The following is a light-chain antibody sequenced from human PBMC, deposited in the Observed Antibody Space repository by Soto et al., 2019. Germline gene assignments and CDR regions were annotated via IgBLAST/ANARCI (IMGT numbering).Light chain of an antibody. CDR3: QQYGSSPIT. Sequence: ETMMTQSPATLSVSPGERAILSCRASQSVSSNLAWYQQTPGQAPRLLIYGASTRATGIPDRFSGSKSGTDFTLTIRGLEPEDAAVYYCQQYGSSPITFGQGTRLEIK. V-gene: IGKV3-15*01. CDR2: GAS. J-gene: IGKJ5*01. CDR1: QSVSSN.